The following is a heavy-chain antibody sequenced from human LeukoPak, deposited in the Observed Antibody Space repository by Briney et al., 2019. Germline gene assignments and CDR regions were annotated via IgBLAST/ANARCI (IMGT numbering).Heavy chain of an antibody. CDR1: GGSFSGYY. J-gene: IGHJ4*02. Sequence: SETLSLTCAVYGGSFSGYYWSWIRQPPGKGLEWIGEINHSGSTNYNPSLKSRVTISVDTSKNQFSLKLSSVTAADTAVYYCARNPEWFGELSFDYWGQGTLVTVSS. V-gene: IGHV4-34*01. CDR3: ARNPEWFGELSFDY. CDR2: INHSGST. D-gene: IGHD3-10*01.